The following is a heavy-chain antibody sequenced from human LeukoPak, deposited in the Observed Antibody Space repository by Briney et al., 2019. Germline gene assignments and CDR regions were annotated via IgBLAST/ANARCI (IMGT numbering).Heavy chain of an antibody. D-gene: IGHD3-22*01. J-gene: IGHJ4*02. CDR1: GYTLTELS. CDR3: ATVRLPNYYDSSGWEKFDY. CDR2: FDPEDGET. V-gene: IGHV1-24*01. Sequence: ASVKVSCKVSGYTLTELSMHWVRQAPGKGLEWIGGFDPEDGETIYAQKFQGRVTMTEDTSTDTAYMELSSLRSEDTAVYYCATVRLPNYYDSSGWEKFDYWGQGTLVTVSS.